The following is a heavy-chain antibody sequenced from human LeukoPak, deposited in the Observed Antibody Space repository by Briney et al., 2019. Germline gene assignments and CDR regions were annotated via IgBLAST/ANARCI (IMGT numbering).Heavy chain of an antibody. J-gene: IGHJ4*02. Sequence: PGGSLRLSCVASGFTFSKYGMHWVRQAPGKGLQWLAIIWYDGHNNYYADPVKGRFTISRDNSKNTLLLEMNDLKAEDTAVYYCAREWGLIAVAGGPGYWGQGTLVTVSS. CDR2: IWYDGHNN. CDR1: GFTFSKYG. CDR3: AREWGLIAVAGGPGY. D-gene: IGHD2-21*01. V-gene: IGHV3-33*01.